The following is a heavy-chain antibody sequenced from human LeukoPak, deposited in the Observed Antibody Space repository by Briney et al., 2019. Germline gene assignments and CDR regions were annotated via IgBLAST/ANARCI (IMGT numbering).Heavy chain of an antibody. CDR2: INAGNGNT. J-gene: IGHJ4*02. D-gene: IGHD6-19*01. CDR3: ARSVAVAGSLFG. Sequence: ASVKVSCKASSYTFTNYGISWVRQAPGQGLEWMGWINAGNGNTKYSQKFQGRVTITRDTSASTAYMELSSLRSEDTAVYYCARSVAVAGSLFGWGQGTLVTVSS. CDR1: SYTFTNYG. V-gene: IGHV1-3*01.